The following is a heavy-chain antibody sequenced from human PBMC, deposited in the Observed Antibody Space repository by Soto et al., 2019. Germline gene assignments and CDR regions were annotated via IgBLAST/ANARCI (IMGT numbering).Heavy chain of an antibody. CDR3: TRQPFDSSGYYFDF. CDR1: GFFFGDYA. D-gene: IGHD3-22*01. V-gene: IGHV3-49*03. J-gene: IGHJ4*02. Sequence: GGSLTLSCTGSGFFFGDYAVSWFRQAPGKGLEWIGFIRRQSYAGTTQYAASMKGRFTTSRDDSNNIAYLQMNSLKTEDTAVYHCTRQPFDSSGYYFDFWGQGTLVTVSS. CDR2: IRRQSYAGTT.